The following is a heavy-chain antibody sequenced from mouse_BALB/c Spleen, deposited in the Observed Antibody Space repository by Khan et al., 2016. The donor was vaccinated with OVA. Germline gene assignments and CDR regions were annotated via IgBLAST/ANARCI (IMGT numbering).Heavy chain of an antibody. CDR1: GFTFSSFA. J-gene: IGHJ4*01. V-gene: IGHV5-9-3*01. Sequence: EVELVESGGGVVKPGGSLKLSCSASGFTFSSFALSWVRQTPEKRLEWVATISSGGHYTFYPDSVKGRFTISRDNARNTLYLQVSRLRSEDTAMYYCARSSGDYYAMDYWGQGTSVTVSA. CDR3: ARSSGDYYAMDY. D-gene: IGHD2-13*01. CDR2: ISSGGHYT.